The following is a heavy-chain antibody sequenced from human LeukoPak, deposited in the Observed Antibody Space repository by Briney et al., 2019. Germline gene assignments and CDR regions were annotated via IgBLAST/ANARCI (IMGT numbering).Heavy chain of an antibody. Sequence: PGGSLRLSCVVSGFTFSSYGMTWVCQAPGKGLEWVSSISGTGADTFYADSVKGRVTISRDNSKDTLYLQMNSLRAEDTAVYYCAKHRYSSGWFGGNFFDYWGQGTLVTCSS. CDR2: ISGTGADT. CDR3: AKHRYSSGWFGGNFFDY. V-gene: IGHV3-23*01. D-gene: IGHD6-13*01. J-gene: IGHJ4*02. CDR1: GFTFSSYG.